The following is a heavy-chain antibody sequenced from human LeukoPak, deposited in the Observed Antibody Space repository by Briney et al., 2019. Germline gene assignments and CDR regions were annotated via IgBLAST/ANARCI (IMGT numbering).Heavy chain of an antibody. CDR1: GGSISSSSYF. Sequence: SETLSLTCTVSGGSISSSSYFWGWIRQPPGKGLEWIGSIYYSGSTYYNPSLKSRVTISVDTSKNQFSLKLSSVTAADTAVYCCARSDNYVWFDPWGQGTLVTVSS. CDR2: IYYSGST. V-gene: IGHV4-39*01. CDR3: ARSDNYVWFDP. J-gene: IGHJ5*02. D-gene: IGHD3-10*02.